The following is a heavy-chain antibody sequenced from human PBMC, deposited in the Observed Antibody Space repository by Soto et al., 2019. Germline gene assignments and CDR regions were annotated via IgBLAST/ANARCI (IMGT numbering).Heavy chain of an antibody. V-gene: IGHV1-18*04. Sequence: ASAKVSCKASVYTFTSYYMHWVRQAPGQGLEWMGMINPYNGNTNYAQKLQGRVTMTTDTSTSTAYMELRSLRSDDTAVYYRARVVVVAATLWFDPWGQGTLVTVSS. CDR2: INPYNGNT. CDR1: VYTFTSYY. J-gene: IGHJ5*02. D-gene: IGHD2-15*01. CDR3: ARVVVVAATLWFDP.